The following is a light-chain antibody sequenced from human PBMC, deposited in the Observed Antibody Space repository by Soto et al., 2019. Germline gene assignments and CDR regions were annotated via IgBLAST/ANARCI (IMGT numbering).Light chain of an antibody. V-gene: IGKV3-11*01. J-gene: IGKJ4*01. CDR1: QSVDNY. CDR2: DTS. CDR3: QQRSNWPLT. Sequence: EIVLTQSPATLSLSPGERATLSCRASQSVDNYLVWYQQKPGQAPRLLIYDTSNRATVIPARFSGSGSGTDFTLTISSLEPEDCAVYYCQQRSNWPLTFGGGTKVEIK.